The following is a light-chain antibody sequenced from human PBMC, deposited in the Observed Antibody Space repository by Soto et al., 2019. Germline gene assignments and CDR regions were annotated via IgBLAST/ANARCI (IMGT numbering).Light chain of an antibody. J-gene: IGLJ3*02. CDR1: GSDVGDSSH. V-gene: IGLV2-11*01. CDR3: CLSPGRLTWL. CDR2: EVN. Sequence: QSALTQPRSVSGSPGQSVTISCTATGSDVGDSSHVSWYQLPPGKAPKLMIYEVNNRPAGVPDRFSGSKSGSTASLTISGRQAEEEAEYYGCLSPGRLTWLFGGGTKLTVL.